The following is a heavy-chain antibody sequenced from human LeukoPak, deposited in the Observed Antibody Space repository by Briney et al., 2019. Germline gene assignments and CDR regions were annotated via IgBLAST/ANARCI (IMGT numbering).Heavy chain of an antibody. Sequence: GGSLRLSCAASGFTFSSYWMHWVRQAPGKGLVWVSRINSDGSSTIYADSVKGRFTISRDNAKNTLYLQMNSLRAEDTAVYYCARDFAYYDILTGFGEYYFDYWGQGTLVTVSS. CDR3: ARDFAYYDILTGFGEYYFDY. J-gene: IGHJ4*02. D-gene: IGHD3-9*01. CDR2: INSDGSST. CDR1: GFTFSSYW. V-gene: IGHV3-74*01.